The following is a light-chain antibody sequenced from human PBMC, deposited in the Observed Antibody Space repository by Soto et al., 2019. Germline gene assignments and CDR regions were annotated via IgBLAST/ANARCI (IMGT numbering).Light chain of an antibody. J-gene: IGKJ2*01. V-gene: IGKV3-20*01. CDR3: QQYGSSPQYT. CDR1: QSVSSSY. Sequence: ELVLTQSPGTLSLSPGERATLSCRASQSVSSSYLAWYQQKPGQAPRLLIYGASSRATGIPDRFSGSGSGTDFTLTISRLEPEDFAVYYCQQYGSSPQYTFGQGTKVDIK. CDR2: GAS.